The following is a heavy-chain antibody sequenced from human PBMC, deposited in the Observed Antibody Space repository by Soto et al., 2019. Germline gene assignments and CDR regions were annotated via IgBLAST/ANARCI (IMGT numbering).Heavy chain of an antibody. J-gene: IGHJ4*02. V-gene: IGHV4-30-2*01. CDR2: IYHSGST. Sequence: SETLSLTCAVSDGSISSAGYSWSLIRQPPGKGLEWIGYIYHSGSTYYNPSLKSRVTISVDRSKNQFSLKLSSVTAADTAVYYCASGSSGATSSFFVFWGQGILVTVFS. D-gene: IGHD1-26*01. CDR3: ASGSSGATSSFFVF. CDR1: DGSISSAGYS.